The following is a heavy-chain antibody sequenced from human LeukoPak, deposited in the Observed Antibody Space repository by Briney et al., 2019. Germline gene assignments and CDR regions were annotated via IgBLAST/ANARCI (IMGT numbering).Heavy chain of an antibody. D-gene: IGHD6-6*01. CDR1: GYSISSGYY. V-gene: IGHV4-38-2*02. CDR3: ARRGYTSSSDY. CDR2: IYHSGIT. J-gene: IGHJ4*02. Sequence: PSETLSLTCTVSGYSISSGYYWGWIRPPPGKGLEWIGSIYHSGITNYNPSLKSRVTISVDTSKNQFSLKLSSVTAADTAVYYCARRGYTSSSDYWGQGTLVTVSS.